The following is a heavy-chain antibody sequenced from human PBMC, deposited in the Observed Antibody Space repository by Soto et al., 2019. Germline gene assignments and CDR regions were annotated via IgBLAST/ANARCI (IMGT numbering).Heavy chain of an antibody. CDR2: IVVGSGNT. CDR3: AAGTVVPAAISGMDV. CDR1: GFTFTSSA. D-gene: IGHD2-2*02. V-gene: IGHV1-58*01. J-gene: IGHJ6*02. Sequence: KVSCKASGFTFTSSAVQRVRQARGQRLEWIGWIVVGSGNTNYAQKFQERVTITRDMSTSTAYMELSSLRSEDTAVYYCAAGTVVPAAISGMDVWGQGTTVTVSS.